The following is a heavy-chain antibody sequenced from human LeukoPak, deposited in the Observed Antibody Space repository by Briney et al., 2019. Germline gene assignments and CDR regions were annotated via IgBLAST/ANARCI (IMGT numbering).Heavy chain of an antibody. CDR1: GFTFGDYA. J-gene: IGHJ5*02. CDR2: IRSKAYGGTT. V-gene: IGHV3-49*04. CDR3: TSADYYGSASYYS. Sequence: PGGSLRLSCTASGFTFGDYAMSWVRQAPGKGLEWVGFIRSKAYGGTTEYAASVKGRFTISRDDSESIAYLQMNSLKTEDTAVYYCTSADYYGSASYYSWGQGTLVTVSS. D-gene: IGHD3-10*01.